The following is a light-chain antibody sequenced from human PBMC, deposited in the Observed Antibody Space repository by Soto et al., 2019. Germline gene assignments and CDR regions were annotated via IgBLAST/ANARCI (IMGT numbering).Light chain of an antibody. V-gene: IGKV1-5*01. Sequence: DIQMTQSPSTLSASVVDRVTITYRASKSISSWLAWYQEKPGKAPHLLIFDASVLGRGVPSRFGGRGSGTEFSLTISSLQPDDSATYYCQQFDSYPWTFGQGTKVDIK. CDR2: DAS. J-gene: IGKJ1*01. CDR1: KSISSW. CDR3: QQFDSYPWT.